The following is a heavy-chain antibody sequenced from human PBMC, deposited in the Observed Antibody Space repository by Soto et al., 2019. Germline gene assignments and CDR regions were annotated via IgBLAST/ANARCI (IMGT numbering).Heavy chain of an antibody. CDR3: TTDSSGYYGPRFDY. CDR1: GFTFSNAW. J-gene: IGHJ4*02. D-gene: IGHD3-22*01. V-gene: IGHV3-15*01. CDR2: IKSKTDGGTT. Sequence: GGSLRLSCAASGFTFSNAWMSWVRQAPGKGLEWVGRIKSKTDGGTTDYAAPVKGRFTISRDDSKSTLYLQMNSLKTEDTAVYYCTTDSSGYYGPRFDYWGQGTLVTVSS.